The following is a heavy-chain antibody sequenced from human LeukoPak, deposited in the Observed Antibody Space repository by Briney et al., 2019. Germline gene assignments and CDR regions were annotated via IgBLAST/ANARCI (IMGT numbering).Heavy chain of an antibody. Sequence: GGSLRLSCAASGFTFSSYAMSWVRQAPGKGLEWVSAISGSGGSTYYADSVKGRFTISRDNSKNTLYLQMNSLRAEDTAVYYCAKGERSYYDSSGYDYWGQGTLVTVSS. D-gene: IGHD3-22*01. V-gene: IGHV3-23*01. CDR2: ISGSGGST. CDR3: AKGERSYYDSSGYDY. J-gene: IGHJ4*02. CDR1: GFTFSSYA.